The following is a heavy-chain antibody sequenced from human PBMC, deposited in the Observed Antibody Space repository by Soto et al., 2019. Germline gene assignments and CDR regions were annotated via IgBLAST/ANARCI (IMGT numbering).Heavy chain of an antibody. CDR3: ARGGNWVRGVIRYYYYGMDV. CDR1: GYTFTGYY. V-gene: IGHV1-2*02. Sequence: ASVKVFCKASGYTFTGYYMHWVRQAPGQGLEWLGWINPNSGGTNYAQKFQGRVTMTRDTSISTAYMELSRLRSDDTAVYYCARGGNWVRGVIRYYYYGMDVWGQGATVTVSS. J-gene: IGHJ6*02. CDR2: INPNSGGT. D-gene: IGHD3-10*01.